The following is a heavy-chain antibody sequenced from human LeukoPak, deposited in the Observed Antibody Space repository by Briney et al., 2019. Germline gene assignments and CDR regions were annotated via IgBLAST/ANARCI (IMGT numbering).Heavy chain of an antibody. V-gene: IGHV4-34*01. J-gene: IGHJ4*02. CDR1: GGSFSGYY. D-gene: IGHD4-17*01. CDR3: ARGSPVNTQLLAGLDPYYFDY. Sequence: PSETLSLTCAVYGGSFSGYYWSWIRQPPGKGLEWIGEINHSGSTNYNPSLKSRVTISVDTSKNQFSLKLSSVTAADTAVYYCARGSPVNTQLLAGLDPYYFDYWGQGTLVTVSS. CDR2: INHSGST.